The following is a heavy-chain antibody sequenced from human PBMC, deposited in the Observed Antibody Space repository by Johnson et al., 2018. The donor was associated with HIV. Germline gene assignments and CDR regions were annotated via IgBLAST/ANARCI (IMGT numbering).Heavy chain of an antibody. CDR1: GFTFDDYG. CDR3: ARGIVVVTRGPGSDAFDI. D-gene: IGHD3-22*01. CDR2: INWNGGST. Sequence: VQLVESGGGVVRPGGSLRLSCAASGFTFDDYGMTWVRQAPGRGLEWVSGINWNGGSTGYVDPVKGRLPISRDNAKNSLYLQMNSMRAEDTALYYCARGIVVVTRGPGSDAFDIWGQGTMVTVSS. J-gene: IGHJ3*02. V-gene: IGHV3-20*04.